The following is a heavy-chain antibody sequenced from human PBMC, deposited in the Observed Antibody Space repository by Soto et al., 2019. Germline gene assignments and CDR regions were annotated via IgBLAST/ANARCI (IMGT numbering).Heavy chain of an antibody. V-gene: IGHV4-30-4*01. D-gene: IGHD5-18*01. CDR3: ARDAPGYRYYYYGMDV. CDR2: IYYSGST. Sequence: SETLSLTCTVSGGSISSGDYYWSWIRQPPGKGLEWIGYIYYSGSTYYNPSLKSRVTISVDTSKNQFSLKLSSVTAADTAVYYCARDAPGYRYYYYGMDVWGQGTTVTVSS. J-gene: IGHJ6*02. CDR1: GGSISSGDYY.